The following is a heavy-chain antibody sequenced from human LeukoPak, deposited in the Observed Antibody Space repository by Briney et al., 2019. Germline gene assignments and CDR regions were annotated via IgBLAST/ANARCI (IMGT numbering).Heavy chain of an antibody. V-gene: IGHV1-69*05. Sequence: SVKVSCKASGGTFSSYAISWVRQAPGQGLEWMGGIIPIFGTANYAQKFQGRVTITTDESTSTAYMELSSLRSEDTAVYYCTRVGPSLHWNPDYWGQGTLVTVSS. CDR3: TRVGPSLHWNPDY. D-gene: IGHD1-1*01. J-gene: IGHJ4*02. CDR1: GGTFSSYA. CDR2: IIPIFGTA.